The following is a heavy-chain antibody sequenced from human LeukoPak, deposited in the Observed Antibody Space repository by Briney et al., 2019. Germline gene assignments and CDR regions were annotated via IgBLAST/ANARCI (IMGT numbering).Heavy chain of an antibody. CDR3: AKDVGYDSSGYYYVVDY. D-gene: IGHD3-22*01. J-gene: IGHJ4*02. CDR1: GFTFSSYA. Sequence: PGGSLRLSCAASGFTFSSYAMSWVRQAPGKGLEWVSAISGSGGSAYYADSVKGRFTISRDNSKNTLYLQMNSLRAEDTAVYYCAKDVGYDSSGYYYVVDYWGQGTLVTVSS. CDR2: ISGSGGSA. V-gene: IGHV3-23*01.